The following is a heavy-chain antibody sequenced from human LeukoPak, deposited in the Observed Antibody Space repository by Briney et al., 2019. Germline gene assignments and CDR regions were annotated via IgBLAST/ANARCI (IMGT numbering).Heavy chain of an antibody. CDR1: GFSFNNYA. Sequence: GGSLRLSCAASGFSFNNYAMYWVRQAPGKGLEWVALISYDGGDKYYAESMKGRITISRDNAENTLYLQMNNLRPDDTAFYFCVKEGVEYSYSYGDYWGQGTLVTVSS. V-gene: IGHV3-30*18. D-gene: IGHD3-16*01. J-gene: IGHJ4*02. CDR2: ISYDGGDK. CDR3: VKEGVEYSYSYGDY.